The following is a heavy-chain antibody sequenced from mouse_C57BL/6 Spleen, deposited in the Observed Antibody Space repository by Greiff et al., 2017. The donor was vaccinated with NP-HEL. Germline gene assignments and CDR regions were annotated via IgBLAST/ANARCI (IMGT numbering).Heavy chain of an antibody. CDR3: ARPLYDYDCFDY. CDR1: GYAFSSSW. J-gene: IGHJ2*01. Sequence: VKLVESGPELVKPGASVKISCKASGYAFSSSWMNWVKQRPGKGLEWIGRIYPGDGDTNYNGKFKGKATLTADKSSSTAYMQLSSLTSEDSAVYFCARPLYDYDCFDYWGQGTTLTVSS. D-gene: IGHD2-4*01. CDR2: IYPGDGDT. V-gene: IGHV1-82*01.